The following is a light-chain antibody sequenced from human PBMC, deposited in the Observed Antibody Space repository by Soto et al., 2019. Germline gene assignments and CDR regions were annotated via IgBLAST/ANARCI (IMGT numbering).Light chain of an antibody. V-gene: IGKV3-11*01. Sequence: TQSPSTLSASVGDRVTITCRASQSVSTYLAWYQQKPGQPPRLLIYGASNRATGTPARFSGSGSGTDFTLTISSLEPEDFAVYYCHQRSNWPPFTFGPGTKVEIK. CDR3: HQRSNWPPFT. CDR1: QSVSTY. CDR2: GAS. J-gene: IGKJ3*01.